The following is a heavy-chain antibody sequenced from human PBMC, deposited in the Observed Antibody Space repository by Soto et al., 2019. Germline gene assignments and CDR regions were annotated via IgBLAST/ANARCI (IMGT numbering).Heavy chain of an antibody. Sequence: QVQLQESGPGLVKPSQTLSLTCTVSGGSISSGGYYWSWIRQHPGKGLEWIGYIYYSGSTYYTPSLKLRVTISVDTSKNQFSLKLSSVTAADTAVYYCARSSQSTVTTVDYWGQGTLVTVSS. CDR3: ARSSQSTVTTVDY. CDR1: GGSISSGGYY. D-gene: IGHD4-17*01. CDR2: IYYSGST. V-gene: IGHV4-31*03. J-gene: IGHJ4*02.